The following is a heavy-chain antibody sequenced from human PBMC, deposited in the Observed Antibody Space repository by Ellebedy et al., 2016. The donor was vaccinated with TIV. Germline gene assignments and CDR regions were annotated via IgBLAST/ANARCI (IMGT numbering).Heavy chain of an antibody. D-gene: IGHD5-18*01. J-gene: IGHJ3*02. CDR1: GDFISDGGYY. CDR2: IYFSGRT. CDR3: ARDQNDYGYGPCHI. V-gene: IGHV4-31*03. Sequence: SETLSLTXTVSGDFISDGGYYWTWIRQHPGKGLEWIGYIYFSGRTSYNPSLQSRVSISVDTSKNQFSLKLNSVTAADTAVYYCARDQNDYGYGPCHIWGQGTLVTVSS.